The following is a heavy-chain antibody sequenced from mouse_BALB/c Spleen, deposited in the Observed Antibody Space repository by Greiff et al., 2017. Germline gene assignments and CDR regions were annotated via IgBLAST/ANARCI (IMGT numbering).Heavy chain of an antibody. CDR1: GFNINDTF. J-gene: IGHJ4*01. Sequence: VQLQQSGAELVKPGASVKLSCTASGFNINDTFMHWVKQRPEQGLEWIGRIDPANGNTKYDPKFQGKATITADTSSNTAYLQLSSLTSEDTAVYYCARRDLHYDYDDYAMDYWGQGTSVTVSS. V-gene: IGHV14-3*02. CDR3: ARRDLHYDYDDYAMDY. CDR2: IDPANGNT. D-gene: IGHD2-4*01.